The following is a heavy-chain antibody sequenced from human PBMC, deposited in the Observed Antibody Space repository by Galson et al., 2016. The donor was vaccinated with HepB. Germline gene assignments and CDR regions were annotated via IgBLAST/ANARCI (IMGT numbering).Heavy chain of an antibody. Sequence: LRLSCAVSGFTFSSYAMNWVRQAPGKGLEWVSSISGDGAPYYVDSMKGRFTISRDNSKDTLYLQMISLRAEDTAVYYCARDRGFYSSTWDWGQGTLVTVSS. CDR3: ARDRGFYSSTWD. J-gene: IGHJ4*02. V-gene: IGHV3-23*01. CDR1: GFTFSSYA. D-gene: IGHD2-2*01. CDR2: ISGDGAP.